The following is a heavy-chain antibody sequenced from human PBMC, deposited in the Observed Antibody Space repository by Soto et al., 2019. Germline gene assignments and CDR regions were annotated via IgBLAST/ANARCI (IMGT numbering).Heavy chain of an antibody. Sequence: QGQLVQSGAEVKKPGASVKVSCKASGYTFTGYYIHWVRQAPGQGLEWLGWIKPKSGVTNYAQKFQGRDTMITNTSIRTTYMELSRLRSDDTAVYYCARDKAYGDFLPALFWGQGTLVTVSS. CDR1: GYTFTGYY. D-gene: IGHD4-17*01. CDR3: ARDKAYGDFLPALF. CDR2: IKPKSGVT. J-gene: IGHJ4*02. V-gene: IGHV1-2*02.